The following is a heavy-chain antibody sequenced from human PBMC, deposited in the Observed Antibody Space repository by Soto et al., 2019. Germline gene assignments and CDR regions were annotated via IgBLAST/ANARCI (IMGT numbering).Heavy chain of an antibody. V-gene: IGHV1-58*01. D-gene: IGHD5-18*01. CDR2: IVVGSGNT. J-gene: IGHJ4*02. CDR3: AAAVDTAMVPSDY. CDR1: GFTFTSSA. Sequence: GASVKVSCKASGFTFTSSAVQWVRQARGQRLEWIGWIVVGSGNTNYAQKFQERVTITRDMSTSTAYMELSSLRSEDTAVYYCAAAVDTAMVPSDYWGQGTLVTVSS.